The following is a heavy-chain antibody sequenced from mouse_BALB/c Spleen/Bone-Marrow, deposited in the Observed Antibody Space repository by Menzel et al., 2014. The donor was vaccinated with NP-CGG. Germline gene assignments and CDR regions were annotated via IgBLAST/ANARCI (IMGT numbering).Heavy chain of an antibody. Sequence: EVQLQQSGPELVKPGASVKISCRASGYSFTGYYMHWVKQSHGNSLDWIGYIYPYNGVSSYNQKFKGKATSTADKSSSTAYMELRRLTSDDSAVYYCECRGEYCDVWGAGPTVTVSS. CDR1: GYSFTGYY. CDR3: ECRGEYCDV. J-gene: IGHJ1*01. V-gene: IGHV1-31*01. CDR2: IYPYNGVS.